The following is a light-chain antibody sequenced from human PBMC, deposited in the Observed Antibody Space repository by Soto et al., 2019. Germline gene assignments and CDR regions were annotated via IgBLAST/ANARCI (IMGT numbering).Light chain of an antibody. Sequence: DIQMTQSPSTLSASVGDRVTITYRASQNVNNWVAWYQQKPGKAPKFLIYDASVLESGVPSRFSGSGSGTEFTLTISSLQPDDFATYYCQRYNSNSRTFGQGTNVEMK. CDR1: QNVNNW. J-gene: IGKJ1*01. CDR2: DAS. CDR3: QRYNSNSRT. V-gene: IGKV1-5*01.